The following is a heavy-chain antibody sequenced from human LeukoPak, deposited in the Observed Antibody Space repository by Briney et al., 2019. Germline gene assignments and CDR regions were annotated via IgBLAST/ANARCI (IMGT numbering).Heavy chain of an antibody. V-gene: IGHV5-10-1*01. CDR1: PFGFPSDW. CDR3: GYSGYDSNWFDP. D-gene: IGHD5-12*01. Sequence: GVSLQSYSPGHPFGFPSDWIRWVRSASGQGRGWRGWIDSSDSYTTYTPSFQCHVTISADQSISTAYLQWSSLKASDTAMYYCGYSGYDSNWFDPWRQGTLVTVSS. CDR2: IDSSDSYT. J-gene: IGHJ5*02.